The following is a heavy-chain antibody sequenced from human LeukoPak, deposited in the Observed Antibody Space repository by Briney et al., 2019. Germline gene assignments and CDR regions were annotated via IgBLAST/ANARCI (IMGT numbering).Heavy chain of an antibody. CDR3: ARGALRSELEY. CDR1: GGSFSGYY. Sequence: PSGTLSLTCAVYGGSFSGYYWSWIRQHPGKGLEWIGYIFYSGSTFYNPSLKSRVSISVDTSKNQFSLNLASVTAADTAVYYCARGALRSELEYWGQGTLVTVSS. D-gene: IGHD4-17*01. J-gene: IGHJ4*02. CDR2: IFYSGST. V-gene: IGHV4-31*11.